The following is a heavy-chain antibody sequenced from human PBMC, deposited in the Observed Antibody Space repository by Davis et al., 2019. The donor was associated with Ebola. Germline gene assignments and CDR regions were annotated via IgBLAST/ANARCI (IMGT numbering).Heavy chain of an antibody. Sequence: SLKTPCAAPGFMFENYGMHWVRQVPGKGPEWVPGINWNSGGVGYGDTLKGRFAISRDNAKYSLYLEVNSLRPEDTAVYYCARDRGRNYYGSGIPFDYWGQGTLVTVSS. J-gene: IGHJ4*02. D-gene: IGHD3-10*01. CDR3: ARDRGRNYYGSGIPFDY. CDR2: INWNSGGV. V-gene: IGHV3-9*01. CDR1: GFMFENYG.